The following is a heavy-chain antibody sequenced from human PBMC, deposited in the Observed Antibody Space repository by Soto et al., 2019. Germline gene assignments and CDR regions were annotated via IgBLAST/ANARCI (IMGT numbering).Heavy chain of an antibody. CDR2: ISYDGSKQ. CDR1: GFTFTSYG. V-gene: IGHV3-30*18. J-gene: IGHJ4*02. CDR3: AKDVPNKPDYGSEHFQY. D-gene: IGHD3-10*01. Sequence: QVQLVESGGGVVQPGSSLRLSCVASGFTFTSYGMHWVRQAPGKGLEWVALISYDGSKQYYAESVKGGFTISIDNYKNALDLRLSGPRTEDTALYYGAKDVPNKPDYGSEHFQYWGQGALVTVSS.